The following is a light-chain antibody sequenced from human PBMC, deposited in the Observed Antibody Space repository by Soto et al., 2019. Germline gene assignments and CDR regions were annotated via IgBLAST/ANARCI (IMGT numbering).Light chain of an antibody. J-gene: IGKJ4*01. Sequence: DIQMTQSPSTLSASVGDRVTITCRASQSISNWLAWYQQKPGKAPNLLMYKASTLQSGVPSRFSGSGSGTEFTLTITNLQPDDVARYYCQQYDTYSLTFGGGTTVEIK. V-gene: IGKV1-5*03. CDR3: QQYDTYSLT. CDR2: KAS. CDR1: QSISNW.